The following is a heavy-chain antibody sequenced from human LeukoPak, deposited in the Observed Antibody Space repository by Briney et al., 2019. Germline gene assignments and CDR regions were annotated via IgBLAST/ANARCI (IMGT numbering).Heavy chain of an antibody. D-gene: IGHD6-13*01. CDR2: ISGSGGST. CDR3: AKEPDGYSSSWYSGGYYFDY. Sequence: PGGSLRLSCAASGFTFSSYAMSWVRQAPGKGLEWVSAISGSGGSTYYADSVKGRFTISRDNSRNTLYLQMNSLRAEDTAVYYCAKEPDGYSSSWYSGGYYFDYWGQGTLVTVSP. J-gene: IGHJ4*02. CDR1: GFTFSSYA. V-gene: IGHV3-23*01.